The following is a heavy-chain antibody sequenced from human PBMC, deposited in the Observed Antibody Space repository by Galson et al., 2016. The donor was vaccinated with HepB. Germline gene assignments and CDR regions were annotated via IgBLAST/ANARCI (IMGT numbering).Heavy chain of an antibody. CDR2: ISPSSSEI. V-gene: IGHV3-11*06. J-gene: IGHJ3*01. D-gene: IGHD1-26*01. CDR3: ASPSGRYSVHTFDL. CDR1: GFTFSDYY. Sequence: SLRLSCAASGFTFSDYYMSWIRQAPGKGLEWVSYISPSSSEIKHADPVIGRFSISRDNAKNSLYLQMNTLGVEDTAVYYCASPSGRYSVHTFDLWGQGTMVTVSS.